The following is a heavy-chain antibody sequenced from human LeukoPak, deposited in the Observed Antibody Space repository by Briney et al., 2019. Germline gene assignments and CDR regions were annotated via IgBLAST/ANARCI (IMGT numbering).Heavy chain of an antibody. V-gene: IGHV1-8*01. CDR1: GYTFTSYD. CDR3: ARGPRGYLDYYYYMDV. D-gene: IGHD5-18*01. CDR2: MNPDSGNT. J-gene: IGHJ6*03. Sequence: ASVKVSCKASGYTFTSYDINWVRQATGQGLEWMGWMNPDSGNTGHAQKFQGRVTMTRDTSISTAYMELSSLRSEDTAMYYCARGPRGYLDYYYYMDVWGKGTTVTVSS.